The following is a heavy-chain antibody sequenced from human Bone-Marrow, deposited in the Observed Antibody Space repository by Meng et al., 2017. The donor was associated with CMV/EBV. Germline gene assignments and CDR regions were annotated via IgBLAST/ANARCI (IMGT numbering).Heavy chain of an antibody. CDR3: AKGSQTGFDY. CDR1: GFTFSSYW. D-gene: IGHD3-10*01. J-gene: IGHJ4*02. V-gene: IGHV3-7*01. CDR2: IKQDGSEK. Sequence: GESLKISCAASGFTFSSYWMSWVRQAPGKGLEWVANIKQDGSEKYYVDSVKGRFTISRDNAKNSLYLQMNSLRAEDTAVYYCAKGSQTGFDYWGQGTLVTVSS.